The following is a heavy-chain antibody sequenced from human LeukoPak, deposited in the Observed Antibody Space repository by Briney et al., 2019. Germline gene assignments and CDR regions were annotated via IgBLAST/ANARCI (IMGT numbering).Heavy chain of an antibody. CDR3: ARARVYTWYFDL. Sequence: PGRSLRLSCAASGFTFSSYAMHWVRQAPGKGLERVAVISYDGSNKYYADSVKGRFTISRDNSKNTLYLQMNSLRAEDTAVYYCARARVYTWYFDLWGRGTLVTVSS. CDR2: ISYDGSNK. J-gene: IGHJ2*01. D-gene: IGHD5/OR15-5a*01. V-gene: IGHV3-30*04. CDR1: GFTFSSYA.